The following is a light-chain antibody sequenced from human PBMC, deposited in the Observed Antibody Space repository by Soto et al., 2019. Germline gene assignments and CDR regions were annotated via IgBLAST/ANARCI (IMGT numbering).Light chain of an antibody. V-gene: IGKV3-11*01. CDR1: QSISSY. Sequence: EIVLTQSPATLSLSPGERATLSCRASQSISSYLAWYQQKPGQAPRLLMYQASNRATGIPARFGGSGYGTDFTLTISSLEPEDFAIYYCQQRSSWPLTFGGGTKVEIK. J-gene: IGKJ4*01. CDR2: QAS. CDR3: QQRSSWPLT.